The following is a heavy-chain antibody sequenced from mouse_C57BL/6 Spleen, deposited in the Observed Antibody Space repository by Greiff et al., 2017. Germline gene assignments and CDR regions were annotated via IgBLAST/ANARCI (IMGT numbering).Heavy chain of an antibody. D-gene: IGHD1-1*01. CDR2: ISSGSSTI. CDR3: AREAYYGSSYVEYFDV. V-gene: IGHV5-17*01. CDR1: GFTFSDYG. Sequence: EVQRVESGGGLVKPGGSLKLSCAASGFTFSDYGMHWVRQAPEKGLEWVAYISSGSSTIYYADTVKGRFTISRDNAKNTLFLQMTSLRSEDTAMYYCAREAYYGSSYVEYFDVWGTGTTVTVSS. J-gene: IGHJ1*03.